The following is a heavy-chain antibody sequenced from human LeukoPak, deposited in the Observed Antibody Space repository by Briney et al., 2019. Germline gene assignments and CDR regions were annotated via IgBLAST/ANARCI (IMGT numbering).Heavy chain of an antibody. V-gene: IGHV1-69*05. CDR1: GGTFSSYA. CDR3: ARDIDDILTGYGGFDY. Sequence: SVKFSCKASGGTFSSYAISWVRQAPGQGLEWMGGIIPIFGTANYAQKFQGRVTITTDESTSTAYMELSSLRSEDTAVYYCARDIDDILTGYGGFDYWGQGTLVTVSS. D-gene: IGHD3-9*01. J-gene: IGHJ4*02. CDR2: IIPIFGTA.